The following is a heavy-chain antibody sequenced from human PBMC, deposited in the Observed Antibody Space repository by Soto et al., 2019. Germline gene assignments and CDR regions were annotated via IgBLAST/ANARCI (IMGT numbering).Heavy chain of an antibody. Sequence: EEQLVESGGGLVQPGGSLRLSCAASGFAFSSYWMHWVRQTPGKGPVWVSRIYNDGSRTAYADSVKGRFTISRDNAKNTTYLQMSSLTVEDTAVYYCARDLSGDTTPYFDLWGQGTLVTVSS. CDR2: IYNDGSRT. V-gene: IGHV3-74*01. D-gene: IGHD1-1*01. CDR3: ARDLSGDTTPYFDL. CDR1: GFAFSSYW. J-gene: IGHJ4*02.